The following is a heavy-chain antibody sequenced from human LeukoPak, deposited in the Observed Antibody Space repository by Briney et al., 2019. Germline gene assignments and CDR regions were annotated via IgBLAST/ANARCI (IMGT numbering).Heavy chain of an antibody. V-gene: IGHV3-30-3*01. CDR2: ISYDGSNK. D-gene: IGHD2-2*01. Sequence: GKSLRLSCSASGFTFSTYAMHWVRQAPGKGLEWVALISYDGSNKYYADSVKGRFTISRDNSKNTPYLQMNSLRAEDTAVYYCARGALFIVVVPTTIDYWGQGTLVTVSS. CDR3: ARGALFIVVVPTTIDY. J-gene: IGHJ4*02. CDR1: GFTFSTYA.